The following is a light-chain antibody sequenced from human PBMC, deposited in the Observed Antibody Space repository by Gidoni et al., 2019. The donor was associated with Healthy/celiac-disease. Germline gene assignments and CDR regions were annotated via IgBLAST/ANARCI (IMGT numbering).Light chain of an antibody. CDR3: QQSYSTPRT. J-gene: IGKJ1*01. CDR2: AAS. Sequence: SVGDRVTITCRASQSISSYLNWYQQKPGKALKLLIYAASSLQSGVPSRFSGSGSGTDFTLTISSLQPEDFATYYCQQSYSTPRTFGQGTKVEIK. V-gene: IGKV1-39*01. CDR1: QSISSY.